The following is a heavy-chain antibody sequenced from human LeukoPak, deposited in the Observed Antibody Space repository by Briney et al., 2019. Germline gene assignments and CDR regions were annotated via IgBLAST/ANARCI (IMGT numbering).Heavy chain of an antibody. D-gene: IGHD3-3*01. Sequence: PGRSLRLSCAASGFTFSSYGMHWVRQAPGNGLEWVTVISYDGSNKYYADSVKGRFTISRDNSKNTLYLQMNSLRAEDTAVYYCAKVNFGVIKRFHYAMDVWGQGTTVTVSS. CDR3: AKVNFGVIKRFHYAMDV. CDR1: GFTFSSYG. V-gene: IGHV3-30*18. J-gene: IGHJ6*02. CDR2: ISYDGSNK.